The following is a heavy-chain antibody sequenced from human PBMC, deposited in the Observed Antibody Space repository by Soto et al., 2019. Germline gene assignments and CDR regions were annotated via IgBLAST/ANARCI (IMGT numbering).Heavy chain of an antibody. CDR2: IWYDGSNK. Sequence: QVQLVESGGGVVQPGRSLRLSCAASGFTFSSHGMHWVRQAPGKGLEWVAVIWYDGSNKYYADSVKGRFTISRDNSKNTLYLQMNSLRAEDTAVYYCARETYNWNYWNGGRRGYFDYWGQGTLVTVSS. CDR1: GFTFSSHG. V-gene: IGHV3-33*01. CDR3: ARETYNWNYWNGGRRGYFDY. J-gene: IGHJ4*02. D-gene: IGHD1-7*01.